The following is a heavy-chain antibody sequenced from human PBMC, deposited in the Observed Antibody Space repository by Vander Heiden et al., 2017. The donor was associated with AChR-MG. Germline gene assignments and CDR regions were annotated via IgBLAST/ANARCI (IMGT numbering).Heavy chain of an antibody. CDR3: ARHLPYYDFWSGYKPYYYYGMDV. D-gene: IGHD3-3*01. Sequence: EVQLVQSGAEVKKPGESLKISCKGSGYSFTRYWIGWVRQMPGKGLEWMGIIYPADSDTRYSPSFQGQVTISADKSISTAYLQWSSLKASDTAMYYCARHLPYYDFWSGYKPYYYYGMDVWGQGTTVTVSS. CDR1: GYSFTRYW. CDR2: IYPADSDT. V-gene: IGHV5-51*01. J-gene: IGHJ6*02.